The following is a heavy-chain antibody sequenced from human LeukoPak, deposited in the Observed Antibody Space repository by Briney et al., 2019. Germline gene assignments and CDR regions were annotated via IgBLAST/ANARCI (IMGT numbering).Heavy chain of an antibody. CDR3: ASYSGYDSHYYYGMDV. D-gene: IGHD5-12*01. V-gene: IGHV1-8*01. CDR1: GYTFTSYD. Sequence: GASVKVSCKASGYTFTSYDINWVRQATGQGLEWMGWMNPNSGNTGYAQKFQGRVTMTRNTSISTAYMELSSLRSEDTAVYYCASYSGYDSHYYYGMDVWGQGTTVTVSS. J-gene: IGHJ6*02. CDR2: MNPNSGNT.